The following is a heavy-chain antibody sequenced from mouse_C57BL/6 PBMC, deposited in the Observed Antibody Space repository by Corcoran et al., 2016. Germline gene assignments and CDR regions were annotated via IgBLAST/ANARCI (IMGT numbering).Heavy chain of an antibody. CDR1: GYTFTDYY. D-gene: IGHD2-1*01. J-gene: IGHJ4*01. CDR2: INPNNGGT. V-gene: IGHV1-26*01. CDR3: ARRAHYGNYFAMDY. Sequence: EVQLQQSGPELVKPGASVKISCKASGYTFTDYYMNWVKQSHGKSLEWIGDINPNNGGTSYNQKFKGKATLTVDKSSSTAYMELRSLTSEDSAVYYCARRAHYGNYFAMDYWGQGTSVTVSS.